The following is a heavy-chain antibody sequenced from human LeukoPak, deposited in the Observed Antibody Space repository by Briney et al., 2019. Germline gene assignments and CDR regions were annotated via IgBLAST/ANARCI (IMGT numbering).Heavy chain of an antibody. V-gene: IGHV3-33*01. J-gene: IGHJ4*02. D-gene: IGHD1-14*01. CDR2: IAYDGSRA. Sequence: GGSLRLSCAGSGFTFGGYAIHCCPRTQGRGLEWVAVIAYDGSRAFYADSVKGRFTISRDNSKNTMSVQMDDLRAEDTAVYYCTRYNNDHFDYWGQGTLVTVSS. CDR3: TRYNNDHFDY. CDR1: GFTFGGYA.